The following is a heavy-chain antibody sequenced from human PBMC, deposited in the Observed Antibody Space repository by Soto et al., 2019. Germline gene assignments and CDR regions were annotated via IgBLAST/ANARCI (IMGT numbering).Heavy chain of an antibody. V-gene: IGHV1-69*01. CDR2: IITIFDIT. J-gene: IGHJ6*02. CDR3: ARPEEGGYSSNDHYYYALDV. CDR1: GVTFRSYS. Sequence: QVQRVQSGAEVKKPVSSVKVSCNASGVTFRSYSISWVRQSPGEGLEWMGGIITIFDITNYAQKFQGRVTITADESTSTAYMELSSLGSDATAVYYCARPEEGGYSSNDHYYYALDVWGQGTTVTV. D-gene: IGHD1-1*01.